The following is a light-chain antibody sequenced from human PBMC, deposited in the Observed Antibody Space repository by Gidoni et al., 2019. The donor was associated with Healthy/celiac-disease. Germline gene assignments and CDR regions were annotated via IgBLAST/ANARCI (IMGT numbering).Light chain of an antibody. CDR1: QSMSSY. J-gene: IGKJ2*01. V-gene: IGKV1-39*01. CDR3: PQSYSTLYT. CDR2: AAS. Sequence: DIQMTHSPSSLSASVRDRVTITCRSSQSMSSYLNWYQQKPGKAPKLLIYAASSLQSGVPSRFSGSGSGTDFTLTISSLQPEDFATYYCPQSYSTLYTFGQGTKLEIK.